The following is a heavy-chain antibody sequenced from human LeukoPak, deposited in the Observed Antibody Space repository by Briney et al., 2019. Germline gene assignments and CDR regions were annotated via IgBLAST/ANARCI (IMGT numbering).Heavy chain of an antibody. V-gene: IGHV1-2*02. Sequence: ASVKVSCKASGYTFTGYYMHWVRQAPGQGLEWMGWINPNSGGTIYAQKFQGRVTMTRDTSISTAYMELSRLRSDDTAVYYCARILAVAGSSDNFDYWGQGTLVTVSS. D-gene: IGHD6-19*01. CDR1: GYTFTGYY. CDR2: INPNSGGT. J-gene: IGHJ4*02. CDR3: ARILAVAGSSDNFDY.